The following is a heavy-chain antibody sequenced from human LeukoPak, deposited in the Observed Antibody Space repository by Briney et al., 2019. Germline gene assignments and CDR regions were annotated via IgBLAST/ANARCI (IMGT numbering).Heavy chain of an antibody. CDR2: TYYRAKWYN. J-gene: IGHJ5*02. V-gene: IGHV6-1*01. CDR1: GDSVSSNSAA. Sequence: SQTLSLTCAISGDSVSSNSAAWNWIRQSPSRGLEWLGRTYYRAKWYNDYAVSVKSRITINPDTSKNQFSLQLNSVTPEDTAVYYCAKGEGIVATINNWFDPWGQGTLVTVSS. CDR3: AKGEGIVATINNWFDP. D-gene: IGHD5-12*01.